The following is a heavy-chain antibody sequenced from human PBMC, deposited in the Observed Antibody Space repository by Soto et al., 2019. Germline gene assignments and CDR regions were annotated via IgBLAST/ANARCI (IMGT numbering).Heavy chain of an antibody. D-gene: IGHD6-25*01. CDR3: ASNWRPGYSSGWNYYYGMDV. V-gene: IGHV4-30-4*01. CDR2: SYYSGST. Sequence: SETLSLTCTVSGGSISSGDYYWSWIRQPPGQGLEWIGYSYYSGSTYYNPSLKSRVTISVDTSKNQFSLKLSSVTAADTAVYYCASNWRPGYSSGWNYYYGMDVWGQGTTVTVSS. CDR1: GGSISSGDYY. J-gene: IGHJ6*02.